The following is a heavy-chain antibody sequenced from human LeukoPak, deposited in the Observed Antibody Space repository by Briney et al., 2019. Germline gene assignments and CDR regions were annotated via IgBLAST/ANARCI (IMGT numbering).Heavy chain of an antibody. CDR3: ARTLIAAPVDY. Sequence: GASVKVSCKASGYTFTGYYMHWVRQAPGQGLEWMGWINPNSGGTSYAQKFQGRVTMTRDTSISTAYMELSRLRSVDTAVYYCARTLIAAPVDYWGQGALVTVSS. D-gene: IGHD6-6*01. CDR2: INPNSGGT. CDR1: GYTFTGYY. V-gene: IGHV1-2*02. J-gene: IGHJ4*02.